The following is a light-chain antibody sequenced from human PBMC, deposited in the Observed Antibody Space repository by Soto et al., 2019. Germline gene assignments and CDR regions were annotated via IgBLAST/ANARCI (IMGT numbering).Light chain of an antibody. CDR2: DVS. V-gene: IGLV2-14*01. Sequence: QSVLTQPASVSGSPGQSIAISCTGTSSDVGGYNYVCWYQQHPGKAPKLMIYDVSNRPSGVSDRLSGSKSGNTASLTISGIQPEDEADYYCSSYTSTSTYVFGTGTKVTVL. CDR3: SSYTSTSTYV. J-gene: IGLJ1*01. CDR1: SSDVGGYNY.